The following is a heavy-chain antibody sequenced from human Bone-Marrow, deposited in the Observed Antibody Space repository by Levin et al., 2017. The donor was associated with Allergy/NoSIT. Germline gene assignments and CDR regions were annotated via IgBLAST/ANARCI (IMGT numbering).Heavy chain of an antibody. CDR2: IIPIFGTA. Sequence: ASVKVSCKASGGTFSSYAISWVRQAPGQGLEWMGGIIPIFGTANYAQKFQGRVTITADESTSTAYMELSSLRSEDTAVYYCASRSRVPAAMLYYYYYMDVWGKGTTVTVSS. CDR1: GGTFSSYA. CDR3: ASRSRVPAAMLYYYYYMDV. J-gene: IGHJ6*03. D-gene: IGHD2-2*01. V-gene: IGHV1-69*13.